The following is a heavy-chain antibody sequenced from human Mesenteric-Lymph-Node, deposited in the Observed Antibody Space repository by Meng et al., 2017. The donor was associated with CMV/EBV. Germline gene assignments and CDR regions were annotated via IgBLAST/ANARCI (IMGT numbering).Heavy chain of an antibody. J-gene: IGHJ6*02. CDR3: ARDLFPYGMDV. CDR2: ISSSSSYI. V-gene: IGHV3-21*04. D-gene: IGHD2-21*01. Sequence: GGSLRLSCAASGFTFSSYSMNWVRQAPGKGLEWVSSISSSSSYIYYADSVKGRFTISRDNAKNSLYLQMNSLRAEDTALYYCARDLFPYGMDVWGQGTTVTVSS. CDR1: GFTFSSYS.